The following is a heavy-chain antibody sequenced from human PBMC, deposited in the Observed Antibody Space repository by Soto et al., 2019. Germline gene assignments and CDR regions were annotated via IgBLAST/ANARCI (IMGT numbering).Heavy chain of an antibody. CDR2: ISYDGSNK. CDR3: ARANGGLYYFDY. V-gene: IGHV3-30-3*01. J-gene: IGHJ4*02. CDR1: GFTFSSYA. Sequence: PGGSLRLSCAASGFTFSSYAMHWVRQAPGKGLEWVAVISYDGSNKYYADSVKGRFTISRDNSKNTLYLQMNSLRAEDTAVYYCARANGGLYYFDYWGQGTLVTVSS. D-gene: IGHD4-17*01.